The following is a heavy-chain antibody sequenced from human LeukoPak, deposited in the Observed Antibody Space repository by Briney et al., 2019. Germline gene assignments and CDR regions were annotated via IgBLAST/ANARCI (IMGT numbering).Heavy chain of an antibody. V-gene: IGHV4-59*01. CDR1: GGSFSGYY. D-gene: IGHD3-22*01. CDR2: IYYSGST. Sequence: SETLSLTCAVYGGSFSGYYWSWIRQPPGKGPEWIGYIYYSGSTNYNPSLKSRVTISVDTSKNQFSLKLSSVTAADTAVYYCARVGGSSGYYHYYYYYMDVWGKGTTVTVSS. J-gene: IGHJ6*03. CDR3: ARVGGSSGYYHYYYYYMDV.